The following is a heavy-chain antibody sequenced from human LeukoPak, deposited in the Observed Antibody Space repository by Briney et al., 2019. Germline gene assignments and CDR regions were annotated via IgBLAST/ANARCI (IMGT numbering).Heavy chain of an antibody. CDR1: GGTFSSYA. CDR3: ARDYRDSSGYDY. V-gene: IGHV1-69*05. D-gene: IGHD3-22*01. Sequence: SVKVSCKASGGTFSSYAISWVRQAPGQGLEWMGGIIPIFGTANYAQKFQGRVTITTDESTSTAYMELSSLRSEDTAVYYRARDYRDSSGYDYWGQGTLVTVSS. J-gene: IGHJ4*02. CDR2: IIPIFGTA.